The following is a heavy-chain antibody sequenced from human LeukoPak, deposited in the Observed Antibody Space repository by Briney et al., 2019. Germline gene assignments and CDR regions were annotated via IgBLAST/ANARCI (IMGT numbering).Heavy chain of an antibody. CDR3: ARDRGDYDIAPYYYYYMDV. J-gene: IGHJ6*03. D-gene: IGHD3-22*01. CDR2: IYYSGST. V-gene: IGHV4-31*03. Sequence: SETLSLTCTVSGGSISSGGYYWSWIRQHPGKGLEWIGYIYYSGSTYYNPSLKSRVTISVDTSKNQFSLRLSSVTAADTAVYYCARDRGDYDIAPYYYYYMDVWGKGTTVTVSS. CDR1: GGSISSGGYY.